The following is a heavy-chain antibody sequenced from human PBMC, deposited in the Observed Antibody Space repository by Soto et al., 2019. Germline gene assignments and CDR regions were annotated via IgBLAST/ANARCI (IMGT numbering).Heavy chain of an antibody. CDR1: GASLSDNY. J-gene: IGHJ5*02. Sequence: SETLSLTCAVYGASLSDNYCNWLRQRRGKGLEWIEKINHSGNTNYNPSLRSRVTISIDTSKNQLCLNQRSVSAADTDVYYCARGRDEFDAWGQGTPVTVAS. CDR3: ARGRDEFDA. CDR2: INHSGNT. V-gene: IGHV4-34*01.